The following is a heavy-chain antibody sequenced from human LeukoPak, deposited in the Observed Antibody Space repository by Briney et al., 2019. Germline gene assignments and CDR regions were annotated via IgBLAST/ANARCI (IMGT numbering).Heavy chain of an antibody. Sequence: SETLSLTCAVYGGSFSGYYWSWIRQPPGKGLEWIGEINHSGSTNYNPSLKSRVTISVDTSKNQFSLKLSSVTAADTAVYYCAKDNGADYWGQGTLVTVSS. D-gene: IGHD4-17*01. J-gene: IGHJ4*02. V-gene: IGHV4-34*01. CDR3: AKDNGADY. CDR2: INHSGST. CDR1: GGSFSGYY.